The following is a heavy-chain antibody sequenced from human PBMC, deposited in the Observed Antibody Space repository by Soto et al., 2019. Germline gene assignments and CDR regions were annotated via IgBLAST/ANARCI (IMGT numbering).Heavy chain of an antibody. CDR1: GGTFSSYA. D-gene: IGHD3-22*01. J-gene: IGHJ4*02. V-gene: IGHV1-69*13. Sequence: SVKVSCKASGGTFSSYAISWVRQAPGQGLEWMGGIIPIFGTANYTQKFQGRVTITADESTSTAYMELSSLRSEDTAVYYCASHTTYYYDSSGYYPPFDYWGQGTLVTVSS. CDR2: IIPIFGTA. CDR3: ASHTTYYYDSSGYYPPFDY.